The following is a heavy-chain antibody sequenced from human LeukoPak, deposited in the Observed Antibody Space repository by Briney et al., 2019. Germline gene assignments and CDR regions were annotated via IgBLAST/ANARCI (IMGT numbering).Heavy chain of an antibody. CDR2: IIPIFGTA. V-gene: IGHV1-69*06. D-gene: IGHD3-10*01. J-gene: IGHJ4*02. CDR3: ARDAVYGSGSYFSYYFDY. Sequence: GASVKVSCKASGGTFSSYAISWVRQAPGQGLEWMGGIIPIFGTANYAQKFQGRVTITADKSTSTAYMELSSLRSEDTAVYYCARDAVYGSGSYFSYYFDYWGQGTLDTVSS. CDR1: GGTFSSYA.